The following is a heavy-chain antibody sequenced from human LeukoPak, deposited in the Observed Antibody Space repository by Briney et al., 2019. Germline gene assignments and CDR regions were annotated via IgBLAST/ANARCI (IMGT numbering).Heavy chain of an antibody. Sequence: SVKVSCKASGGTFSSYGISWVRQAPGQGLEWMGWIVPILGIANYAQKIQGRVTITADKSTSTAYMELSSLRSEDTAVYYCARVCSSGFYGSGSYYISGYYYGMDVWGRGTRDSVPS. V-gene: IGHV1-69*04. J-gene: IGHJ6*02. D-gene: IGHD3-10*01. CDR3: ARVCSSGFYGSGSYYISGYYYGMDV. CDR2: IVPILGIA. CDR1: GGTFSSYG.